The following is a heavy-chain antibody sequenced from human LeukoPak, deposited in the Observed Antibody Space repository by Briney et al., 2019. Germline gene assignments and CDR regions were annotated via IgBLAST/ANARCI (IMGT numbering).Heavy chain of an antibody. CDR2: IYYSGST. J-gene: IGHJ5*02. V-gene: IGHV4-59*12. CDR1: GGSISSYY. D-gene: IGHD2-2*01. Sequence: SETLSLTCTVSGGSISSYYWSWIRQPPGKGLEWIGYIYYSGSTNYNPSLKSRVTISVDMSKNQFSLKLSSVTAADTAVYYCARGIESSTSWIDPWGQGTLVTVSS. CDR3: ARGIESSTSWIDP.